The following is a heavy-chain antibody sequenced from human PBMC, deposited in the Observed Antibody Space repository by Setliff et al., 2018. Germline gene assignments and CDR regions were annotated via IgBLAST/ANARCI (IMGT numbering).Heavy chain of an antibody. CDR3: ARNWHWGFDP. CDR1: GGSISSHY. D-gene: IGHD1-7*01. V-gene: IGHV4-59*11. J-gene: IGHJ5*02. Sequence: SETLSLTCTVSGGSISSHYWSWIRQPPGKGLEWIGEIYLGGSPTYNPSLKSRVTISIYKSKNQLSLDLTSVTAADTAVYYCARNWHWGFDPWGRGALVTVSS. CDR2: IYLGGSP.